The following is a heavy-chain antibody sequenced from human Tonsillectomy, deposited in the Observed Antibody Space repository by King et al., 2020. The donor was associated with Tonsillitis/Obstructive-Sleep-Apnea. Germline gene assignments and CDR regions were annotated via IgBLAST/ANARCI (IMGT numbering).Heavy chain of an antibody. D-gene: IGHD3-3*01. CDR1: GFSLDTSGVG. V-gene: IGHV2-5*01. CDR2: IYWNDDE. CDR3: ARAYYDFWSNYSFDF. Sequence: TLKESGPTLVKPTQTLTLTCTFSGFSLDTSGVGVGWIRQPPGKALEWLALIYWNDDERYSPSLKSRLTITKETSKNQVVLTMTYMDPVDTATYFCARAYYDFWSNYSFDFWGQGTLVTVSS. J-gene: IGHJ4*02.